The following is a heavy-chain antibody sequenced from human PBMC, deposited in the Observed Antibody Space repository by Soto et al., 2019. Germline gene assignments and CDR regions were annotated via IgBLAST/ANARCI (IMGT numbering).Heavy chain of an antibody. CDR3: ARPYCGSNSCHNWFDT. CDR2: INPSSGAT. V-gene: IGHV1-2*02. Sequence: VASVKVSCKASGYIFTDYDMNWVRQAPGQGPEWMGWINPSSGATNYAQKFQGRVTITTDTSITTAYMELSGLRSDDTAVYYCARPYCGSNSCHNWFDTWGQGTLVTVSS. J-gene: IGHJ5*02. D-gene: IGHD2-21*01. CDR1: GYIFTDYD.